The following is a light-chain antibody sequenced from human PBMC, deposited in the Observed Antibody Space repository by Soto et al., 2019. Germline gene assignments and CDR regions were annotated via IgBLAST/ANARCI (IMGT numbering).Light chain of an antibody. V-gene: IGKV3-20*01. CDR3: HLYGTSPLYT. CDR1: QSVTSKY. Sequence: EDVLTQSPGTLSLSPGERATLSCRASQSVTSKYLAWYQQRPGQAPRLLIYGGSSRATGIPDRFSGSGSGTDFNLTISRLEPEDFAVYYCHLYGTSPLYTYGQGTRLE. CDR2: GGS. J-gene: IGKJ2*01.